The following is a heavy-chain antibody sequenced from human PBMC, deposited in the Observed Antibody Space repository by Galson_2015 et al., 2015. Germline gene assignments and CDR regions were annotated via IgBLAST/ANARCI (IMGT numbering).Heavy chain of an antibody. CDR2: IVVGSGNT. D-gene: IGHD3-3*01. CDR1: GFTFSNSA. CDR3: AADDLSVGY. V-gene: IGHV1-58*02. J-gene: IGHJ4*02. Sequence: SVKVSCKASGFTFSNSAMQWVRQARGQRLELLGWIVVGSGNTNYAQEFQERATITRDVSTSTVYLELTRLRSEDTAVYYCAADDLSVGYWRQGSLVTVSS.